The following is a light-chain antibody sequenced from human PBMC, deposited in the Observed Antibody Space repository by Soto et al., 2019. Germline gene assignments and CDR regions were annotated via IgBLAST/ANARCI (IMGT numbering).Light chain of an antibody. CDR2: EVN. J-gene: IGLJ1*01. CDR1: SSDVGGYDY. CDR3: SSYSISTAYL. V-gene: IGLV2-14*01. Sequence: QSALTQPASVSGSPGQSITISCTGTSSDVGGYDYVSWYQLHPGKAPKLMVFEVNNRPSGVSYRFSGSKSGNTASLTISGLQAEDEVDYFCSSYSISTAYLFGTGTKVTV.